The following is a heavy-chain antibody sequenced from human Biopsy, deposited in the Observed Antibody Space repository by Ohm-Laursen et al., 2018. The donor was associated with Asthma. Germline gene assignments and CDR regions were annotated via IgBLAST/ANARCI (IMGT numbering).Heavy chain of an antibody. J-gene: IGHJ4*02. CDR2: GGSYYDGGLK. CDR1: GFTMGING. D-gene: IGHD3-3*01. CDR3: ARDVMEWYLPAFDF. Sequence: SLRLSCAASGFTMGINGINWVRQAPGKGLEWVAVGGSYYDGGLKYYADSVNGRFTVSRDDSKNTLYLQMNSLRPDDTAVYYCARDVMEWYLPAFDFWGQGTLVTVSS. V-gene: IGHV3-30*03.